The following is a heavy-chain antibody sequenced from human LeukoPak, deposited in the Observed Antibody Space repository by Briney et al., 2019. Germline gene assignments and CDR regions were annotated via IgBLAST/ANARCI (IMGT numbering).Heavy chain of an antibody. V-gene: IGHV3-21*01. D-gene: IGHD4-23*01. CDR1: GFTFSSYS. CDR3: AGGPTQLYGGNN. Sequence: PGGSLRLSCAASGFTFSSYSMNWVRQAPGKGLEWVSSISSSSSYIYYADSVKGRFTISRDNAKNSLYLQMNSLRAEDTAVYYCAGGPTQLYGGNNWGQGTLVTVSS. CDR2: ISSSSSYI. J-gene: IGHJ4*02.